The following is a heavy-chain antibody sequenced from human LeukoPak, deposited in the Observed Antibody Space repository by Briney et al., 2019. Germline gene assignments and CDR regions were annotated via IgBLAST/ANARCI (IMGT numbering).Heavy chain of an antibody. Sequence: SRTLSLTCTVSVGSLSSGDYYWRWIRQPPGTGVEWLGYIYYSGSTYYNPSLKSRVTISVDTSKTQFSLKLSSVTAADTAVYYCASSTPSRAFDIWGQGTMVTVSS. J-gene: IGHJ3*02. D-gene: IGHD2-2*01. CDR1: VGSLSSGDYY. CDR3: ASSTPSRAFDI. CDR2: IYYSGST. V-gene: IGHV4-30-4*08.